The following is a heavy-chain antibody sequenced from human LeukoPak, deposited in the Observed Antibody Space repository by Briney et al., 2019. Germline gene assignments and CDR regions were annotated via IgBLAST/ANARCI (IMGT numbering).Heavy chain of an antibody. D-gene: IGHD5-24*01. CDR1: GGSISSSSYY. J-gene: IGHJ4*02. CDR2: INHSGST. V-gene: IGHV4-39*07. CDR3: ARRRDGYNYRRGYSYFDY. Sequence: PSETLSLTCTVSGGSISSSSYYWSWIRQPPGKGLEWIGEINHSGSTNYNPSLKSRVTISVDTSKNQFSLKLSSVTAADTAVYYCARRRDGYNYRRGYSYFDYWGQGTLVTVSS.